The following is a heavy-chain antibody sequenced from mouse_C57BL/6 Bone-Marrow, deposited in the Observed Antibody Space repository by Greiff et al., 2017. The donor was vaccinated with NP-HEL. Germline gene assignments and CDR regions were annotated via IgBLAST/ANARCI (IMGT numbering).Heavy chain of an antibody. D-gene: IGHD1-1*01. CDR3: ARGDTTVLAPYDFDY. CDR2: ILPGSGST. Sequence: QVQLQQSGAELMKPGASVKLSCKATGYTFTGYWIEWVKQRPGHGLEWIGEILPGSGSTNYNEKFKGKATFTADTSSSTAYMQLSSLTTEDSAIYYCARGDTTVLAPYDFDYWGQGTTLTVSS. V-gene: IGHV1-9*01. CDR1: GYTFTGYW. J-gene: IGHJ2*01.